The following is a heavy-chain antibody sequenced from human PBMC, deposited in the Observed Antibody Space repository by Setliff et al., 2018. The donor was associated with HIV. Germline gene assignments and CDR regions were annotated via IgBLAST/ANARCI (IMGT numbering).Heavy chain of an antibody. CDR2: IYHSGST. Sequence: SETLSLTCAVSGYSISSGYYLGWIRQPPGKGLEWIGSIYHSGSTYYNPSLKSRVTISVDTSTNQFSLKLSSVTAADTAVYYCARHEGRSYYDYVWGSPRPVDAFDIWGQGTMVTVSS. CDR1: GYSISSGYY. CDR3: ARHEGRSYYDYVWGSPRPVDAFDI. J-gene: IGHJ3*02. D-gene: IGHD3-16*01. V-gene: IGHV4-38-2*01.